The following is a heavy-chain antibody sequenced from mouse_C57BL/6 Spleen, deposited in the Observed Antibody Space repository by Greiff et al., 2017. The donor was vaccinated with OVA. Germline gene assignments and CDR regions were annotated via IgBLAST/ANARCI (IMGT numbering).Heavy chain of an antibody. CDR2: IDPETGGT. CDR1: GYTFTDYE. Sequence: QVQLKESGAELVRPGASVTLSCKASGYTFTDYEMHWVKQTPVHGLEWIGAIDPETGGTAYNQKFKGKAILTADKSSSTAYMELRSLTSEDSAVYYCTELRHYYFDYWGQGTTLTVSS. J-gene: IGHJ2*01. CDR3: TELRHYYFDY. V-gene: IGHV1-15*01. D-gene: IGHD1-2*01.